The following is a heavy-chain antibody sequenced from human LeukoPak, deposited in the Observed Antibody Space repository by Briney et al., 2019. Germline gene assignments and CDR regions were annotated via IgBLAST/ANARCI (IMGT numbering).Heavy chain of an antibody. Sequence: PSETLSLTCTVSGGSISSGDYSWSWIRQPPGKGLEWIGYIYYSGSTYYNPSLKSRVTISVDTSKNQFSLKLSSVTAADTAVYYCAREEMATNNYAFDIWGQGTMVTVSS. CDR3: AREEMATNNYAFDI. CDR2: IYYSGST. D-gene: IGHD5-24*01. CDR1: GGSISSGDYS. J-gene: IGHJ3*02. V-gene: IGHV4-30-4*01.